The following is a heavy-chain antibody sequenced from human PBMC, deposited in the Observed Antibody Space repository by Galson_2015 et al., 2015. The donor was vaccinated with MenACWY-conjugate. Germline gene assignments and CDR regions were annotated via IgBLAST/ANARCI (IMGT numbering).Heavy chain of an antibody. CDR1: GFTFSSYG. Sequence: SLRLSCAAAGFTFSSYGLNWVRQAPGAGLEWVSVISASGADVFQADSVKGRFTIARDNSKSALYLEMNSLRPEDTAVYYWARGGYITGYSFDPWGQGTRVTVSS. D-gene: IGHD2-15*01. V-gene: IGHV3-23*01. CDR3: ARGGYITGYSFDP. J-gene: IGHJ5*02. CDR2: ISASGADV.